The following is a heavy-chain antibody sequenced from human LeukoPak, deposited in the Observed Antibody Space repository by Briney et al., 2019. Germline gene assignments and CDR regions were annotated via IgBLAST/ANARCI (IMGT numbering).Heavy chain of an antibody. CDR3: ANDDYYDSSGQLDAFDI. CDR2: ISGSGGST. V-gene: IGHV3-23*01. Sequence: TGGSLRLSCAASGFTFSSYAMSWVRQAPGKGLEWVSAISGSGGSTYYADSVKGRFTISRDNSKNTLYLQMNSLRVEDTAVYYCANDDYYDSSGQLDAFDICGQGTMVTVSS. D-gene: IGHD3-22*01. J-gene: IGHJ3*02. CDR1: GFTFSSYA.